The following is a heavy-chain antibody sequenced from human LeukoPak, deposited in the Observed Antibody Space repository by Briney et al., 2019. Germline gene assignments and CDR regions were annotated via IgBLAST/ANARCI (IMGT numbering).Heavy chain of an antibody. V-gene: IGHV1-2*02. CDR3: ARDLGGSYTSGLLHY. D-gene: IGHD1-26*01. Sequence: EASVKVSCKASGYTFTSYDINWVRQAPGQGLEWMGWINPNSGGTNYAQKFQGRVTMTRDTSISTAYMELSRLRSDDTAVYYCARDLGGSYTSGLLHYWGQGTLVTVSS. CDR1: GYTFTSYD. CDR2: INPNSGGT. J-gene: IGHJ4*02.